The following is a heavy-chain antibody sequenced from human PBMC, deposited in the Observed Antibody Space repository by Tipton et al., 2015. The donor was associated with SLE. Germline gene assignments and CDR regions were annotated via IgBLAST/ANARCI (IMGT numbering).Heavy chain of an antibody. CDR2: ISYDGSNK. CDR1: GFTFSSYA. D-gene: IGHD3-9*01. V-gene: IGHV3-30*04. CDR3: AREGGRYFAGFVP. Sequence: SLRLSCAASGFTFSSYAMHWVRQAPGKGLEWVAVISYDGSNKYYADSVKGRFTISRDNSKNTLYLQMNSLRVEDTAVYYCAREGGRYFAGFVPWGQGTLVTVSS. J-gene: IGHJ5*02.